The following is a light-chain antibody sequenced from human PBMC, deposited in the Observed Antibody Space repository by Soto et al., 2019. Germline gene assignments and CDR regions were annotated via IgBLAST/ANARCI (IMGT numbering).Light chain of an antibody. CDR2: GAS. Sequence: EIVLTQSPGTLSLSPGERATLSCWASQSVTGSYLAWYQQQPGQAPRPLIYGASSRATGIPDRFSGSGSGTDFTLTISRLEPEDFAVYYCQQYHNSPPTFGQGTKVDIK. CDR1: QSVTGSY. CDR3: QQYHNSPPT. V-gene: IGKV3-20*01. J-gene: IGKJ1*01.